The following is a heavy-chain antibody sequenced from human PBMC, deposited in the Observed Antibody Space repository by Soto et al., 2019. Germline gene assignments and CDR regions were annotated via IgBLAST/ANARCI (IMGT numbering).Heavy chain of an antibody. CDR2: IIPIFGTA. CDR3: ARDRSRGDCCGDFCHGPDD. D-gene: IGHD2-21*01. Sequence: SVKVSCKASGGTFSSYAISWVRQAPGQGLEWMGGIIPIFGTANYAQKFQGRVTITADKSTSTAYMELSSLRSEDTAVYYCARDRSRGDCCGDFCHGPDDWGQGTPVTV. CDR1: GGTFSSYA. V-gene: IGHV1-69*06. J-gene: IGHJ4*01.